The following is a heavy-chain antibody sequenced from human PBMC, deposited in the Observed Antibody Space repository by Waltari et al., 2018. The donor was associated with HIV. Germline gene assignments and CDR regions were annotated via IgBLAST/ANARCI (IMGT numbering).Heavy chain of an antibody. CDR3: ARVDAAMLGFSDY. V-gene: IGHV3-33*01. CDR2: IWSDGTTQ. CDR1: GFIFSDYG. J-gene: IGHJ4*02. Sequence: QVEMVESGGGVVQPGRSLRLSCSASGFIFSDYGMSWVRQTPGKGLQWVAIIWSDGTTQDYGDSVKGRFTISRDNRKDTVSLQMNSLKAEDTAIYYCARVDAAMLGFSDYWGQGTLVTVSS. D-gene: IGHD3-10*02.